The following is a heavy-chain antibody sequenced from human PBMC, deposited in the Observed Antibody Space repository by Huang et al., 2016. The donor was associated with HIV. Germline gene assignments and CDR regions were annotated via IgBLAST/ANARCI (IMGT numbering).Heavy chain of an antibody. V-gene: IGHV2-5*01. Sequence: LEWLAFIYSNGDGRYSPSLSSRLTITKDTSKNQVVLTKTNMDPVDTATYYCAHSTDASAATFYFDFWGQGTLVAVSS. CDR2: IYSNGDG. CDR3: AHSTDASAATFYFDF. J-gene: IGHJ4*02. D-gene: IGHD6-25*01.